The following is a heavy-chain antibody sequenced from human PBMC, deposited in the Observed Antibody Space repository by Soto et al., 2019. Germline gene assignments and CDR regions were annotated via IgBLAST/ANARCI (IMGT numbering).Heavy chain of an antibody. J-gene: IGHJ4*02. CDR2: ISYSGST. Sequence: SETLSLTCTVSGGSIISDYWSWIRQPPGKGLEWIGYISYSGSTNYNPSLKSLVTISVDTSKNQFSLKLFSVTAADTAVYYCARVLSGSSLFDYWGQGTLVTVSS. CDR3: ARVLSGSSLFDY. D-gene: IGHD1-26*01. V-gene: IGHV4-59*01. CDR1: GGSIISDY.